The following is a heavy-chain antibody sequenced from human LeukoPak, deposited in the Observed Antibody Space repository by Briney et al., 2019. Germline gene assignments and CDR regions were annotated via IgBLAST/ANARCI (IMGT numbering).Heavy chain of an antibody. CDR1: GFSFSSYV. J-gene: IGHJ4*02. V-gene: IGHV3-23*01. D-gene: IGHD6-19*01. CDR2: ISGSAGST. Sequence: GGALRLSCAASGFSFSSYVMSWVRQAPGEGLGWGSSISGSAGSTYYTDSVKGRFAISRDNSKNTLYLQMNSRRDEDAAVYYCAKDQQWLEYFDYWGRGSQLSVSS. CDR3: AKDQQWLEYFDY.